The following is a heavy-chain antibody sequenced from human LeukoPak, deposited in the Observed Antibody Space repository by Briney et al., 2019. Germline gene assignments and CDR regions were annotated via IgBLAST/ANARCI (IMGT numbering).Heavy chain of an antibody. V-gene: IGHV2-5*02. CDR1: GFSITTNGVG. D-gene: IGHD2-15*01. CDR2: IFWDGNR. CDR3: AHSLRRPSCSGGNCHYFDY. Sequence: SGPTLVNPTQTLPLTCTVTGFSITTNGVGVGWIRQAPGKALEWLAIIFWDGNRRYNSSLRSRLTITSDNSKNQVALTMTNMDPVDTATYFCAHSLRRPSCSGGNCHYFDYWGQGTLVTVSS. J-gene: IGHJ4*02.